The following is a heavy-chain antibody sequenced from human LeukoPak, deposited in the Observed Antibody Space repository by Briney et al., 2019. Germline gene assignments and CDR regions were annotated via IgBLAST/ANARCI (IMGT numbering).Heavy chain of an antibody. D-gene: IGHD3-10*01. CDR3: ARTFPPHYYGSGSYYKKYYFDY. Sequence: SETLSLTCTVSGASISSGNDYWSWIRQPAGKGLEWIGRVYTGGSTNYNPSLKSRVTISVDTSKNQFSLKLSSVTAADTAVYYCARTFPPHYYGSGSYYKKYYFDYWGQGTLVTVSS. CDR1: GASISSGNDY. J-gene: IGHJ4*02. CDR2: VYTGGST. V-gene: IGHV4-61*02.